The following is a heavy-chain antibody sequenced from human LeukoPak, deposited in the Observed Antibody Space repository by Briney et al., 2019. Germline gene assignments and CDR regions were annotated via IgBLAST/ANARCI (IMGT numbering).Heavy chain of an antibody. V-gene: IGHV4-30-2*01. CDR2: IYHSGST. Sequence: SETLSLTCTVSGGSISSGGYSWSWIRQPPGTGLEWIGYIYHSGSTYYNPSLKSRVTISVDRSKNQFSLKLSSVTAADTAVYYCARGIAGRDGYNWGDNWFDPWGQGTLVTVSS. D-gene: IGHD5-24*01. J-gene: IGHJ5*02. CDR3: ARGIAGRDGYNWGDNWFDP. CDR1: GGSISSGGYS.